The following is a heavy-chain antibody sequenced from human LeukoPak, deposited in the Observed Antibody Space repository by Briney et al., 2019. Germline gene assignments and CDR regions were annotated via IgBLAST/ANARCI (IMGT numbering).Heavy chain of an antibody. V-gene: IGHV3-23*01. J-gene: IGHJ4*02. Sequence: GGSLRLSCAASGFTFSSNAMSWVRQAPGKGLEWVSAISGSGGSTYYADSVKGRFTISRDNSKNTLYLQMNSLRAEDTAVYYCAKAGLAGSGYYYAHWGQGTLVTVSS. CDR1: GFTFSSNA. D-gene: IGHD3-22*01. CDR3: AKAGLAGSGYYYAH. CDR2: ISGSGGST.